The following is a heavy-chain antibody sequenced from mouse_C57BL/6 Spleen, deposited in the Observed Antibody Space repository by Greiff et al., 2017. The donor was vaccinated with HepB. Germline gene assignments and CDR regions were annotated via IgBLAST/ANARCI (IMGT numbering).Heavy chain of an antibody. V-gene: IGHV5-6*02. CDR3: ARESIYYDYDGGYFDY. Sequence: EVKLVESGGDLVKPGGSLKLSCAASGFTFSSYGMSWVRQTPDKRLEWVATISSGGSYTYYPDSVKGRFTISRDNAKNTLYLQMSSLKSEDTAMYYCARESIYYDYDGGYFDYWGQGTTLTVSS. J-gene: IGHJ2*01. CDR2: ISSGGSYT. D-gene: IGHD2-4*01. CDR1: GFTFSSYG.